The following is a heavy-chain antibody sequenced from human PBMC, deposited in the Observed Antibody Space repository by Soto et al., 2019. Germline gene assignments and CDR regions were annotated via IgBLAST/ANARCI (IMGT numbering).Heavy chain of an antibody. Sequence: GGSLRLSCAGSGFTFNNFWMHWVRQAPGKGLVWVARINTDGSVTSHADSVKGRFTISRDNAKSSLYLQMNSLRAEDSARYYCARQTGLGATNYWGRGTRVTVSS. D-gene: IGHD1-26*01. V-gene: IGHV3-74*01. CDR1: GFTFNNFW. CDR3: ARQTGLGATNY. J-gene: IGHJ4*02. CDR2: INTDGSVT.